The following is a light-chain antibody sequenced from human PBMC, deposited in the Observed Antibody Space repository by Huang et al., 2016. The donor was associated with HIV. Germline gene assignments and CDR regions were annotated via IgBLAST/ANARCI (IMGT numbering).Light chain of an antibody. V-gene: IGKV3-20*01. Sequence: EIVLTQSPDTLSLSPGERATVSCRASQSVTRNDLAWYQQRPGQAPKLLIDGASTRATGIPDRFSGSGSGTDFTLTISRLAPEDFAVYYCQQFGSSPPYSFGQGTKLEIK. CDR2: GAS. CDR3: QQFGSSPPYS. J-gene: IGKJ2*03. CDR1: QSVTRND.